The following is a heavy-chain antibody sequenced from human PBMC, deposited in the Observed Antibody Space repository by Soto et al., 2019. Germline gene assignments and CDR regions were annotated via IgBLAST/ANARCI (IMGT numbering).Heavy chain of an antibody. CDR3: AREGIVVVPAAWTQNWFDP. CDR1: GYTFTSYG. CDR2: ISAYNGNT. J-gene: IGHJ5*02. V-gene: IGHV1-18*01. D-gene: IGHD2-2*01. Sequence: ASVKVSCKASGYTFTSYGISWVRQAPEQGLNWMGWISAYNGNTNYAQKLQGRVTMTTDTSTSTAYMELRSLRSDDTAVYYCAREGIVVVPAAWTQNWFDPWGQGTLVTVSS.